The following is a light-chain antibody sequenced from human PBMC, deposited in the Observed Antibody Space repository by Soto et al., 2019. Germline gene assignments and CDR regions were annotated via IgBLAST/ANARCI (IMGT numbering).Light chain of an antibody. CDR1: QSVSSY. Sequence: EIVMTQSPDTLSVSPGEGATLSCRASQSVSSYLAWYQQKPGQAPRLLIYGVSSRATGIPDRFSGSGSGTDFTLTISRLEPEDSAVYYCEQYGSSPRTFGQGTKVDIK. CDR2: GVS. V-gene: IGKV3-20*01. J-gene: IGKJ1*01. CDR3: EQYGSSPRT.